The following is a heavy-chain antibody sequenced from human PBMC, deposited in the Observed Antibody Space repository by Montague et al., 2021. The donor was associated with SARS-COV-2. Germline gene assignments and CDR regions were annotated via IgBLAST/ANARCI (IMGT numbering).Heavy chain of an antibody. CDR3: ARTGLGAYDILTGYTVNAFDM. D-gene: IGHD3-9*01. CDR2: IYYSGST. J-gene: IGHJ3*02. Sequence: SETLSLTCTVSGGSITSYYWTWIRQPPGKGLEWVGRIYYSGSTNYNPSLKSRVTISVDTSKNQFSLKLSSVTAADTAVYYCARTGLGAYDILTGYTVNAFDMWGQGTTVTVSS. CDR1: GGSITSYY. V-gene: IGHV4-59*01.